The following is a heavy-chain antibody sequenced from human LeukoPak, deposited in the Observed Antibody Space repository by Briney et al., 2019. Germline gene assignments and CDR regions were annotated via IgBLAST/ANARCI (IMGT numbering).Heavy chain of an antibody. V-gene: IGHV3-23*01. CDR1: GFTFSSYA. J-gene: IGHJ4*02. CDR2: ISGSGGST. Sequence: QPGGSLRLSCAASGFTFSSYAMSWVRQAPGKGLEWVSAISGSGGSTYYADSVQGRFTISRDNSKNTLYLQMNSLRAEDTAVYYCAKDHYDYIGGTYRDFDYWGQGTLVTVSS. D-gene: IGHD3-16*02. CDR3: AKDHYDYIGGTYRDFDY.